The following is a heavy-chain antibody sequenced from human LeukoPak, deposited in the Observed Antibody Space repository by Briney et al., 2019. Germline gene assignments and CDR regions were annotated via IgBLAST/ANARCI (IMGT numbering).Heavy chain of an antibody. CDR3: ARHPWVLRYFDWLPHFDY. CDR2: IYYSGST. Sequence: PSETLSLTCTVSGGSISSYYWSWIRQPPGKGLEWIGYIYYSGSTNYNPSHKSRVTISVDTSKNQFSLKLSSVTAADTAVYYCARHPWVLRYFDWLPHFDYWGQGTLVTVSS. D-gene: IGHD3-9*01. J-gene: IGHJ4*02. CDR1: GGSISSYY. V-gene: IGHV4-59*08.